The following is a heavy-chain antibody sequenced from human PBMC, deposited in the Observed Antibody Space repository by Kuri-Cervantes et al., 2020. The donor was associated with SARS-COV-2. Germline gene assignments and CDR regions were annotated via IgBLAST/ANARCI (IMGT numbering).Heavy chain of an antibody. CDR2: ISAYNGNP. V-gene: IGHV1-18*01. J-gene: IGHJ3*02. Sequence: MQDTCKASVYTCTSYGISWVRQAPGQGLEWIGWISAYNGNPNYAPQLQGRVTMTTDTSTSTAYMELRSLRSDDPAVYYCARPRGIVVVPAAMGGAFDIWVQGTMVTVSS. CDR3: ARPRGIVVVPAAMGGAFDI. D-gene: IGHD2-2*01. CDR1: VYTCTSYG.